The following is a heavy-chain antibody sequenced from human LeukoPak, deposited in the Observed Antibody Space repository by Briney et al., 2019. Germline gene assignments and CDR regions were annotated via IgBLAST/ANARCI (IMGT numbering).Heavy chain of an antibody. V-gene: IGHV3-30*18. Sequence: PGRSLRLSCAASGFTFSSYGMHWVRQAPGKGLEWVAVISYDGSNKYYADSVKGRFTISRDNAKNSLYLQMNSLRAEDTALYYCAKASFVSLSSSSDYWGQGTLVTVSS. CDR2: ISYDGSNK. CDR1: GFTFSSYG. CDR3: AKASFVSLSSSSDY. D-gene: IGHD6-6*01. J-gene: IGHJ4*02.